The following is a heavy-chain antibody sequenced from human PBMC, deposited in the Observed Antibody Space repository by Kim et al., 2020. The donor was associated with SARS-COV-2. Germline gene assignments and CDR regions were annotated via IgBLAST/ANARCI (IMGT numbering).Heavy chain of an antibody. Sequence: SETLSLTCTVSGGSISSGDFYWSWIRQPPGKGLEWIGYIYSSGSTHSNPSLESRVSISLDTSRNQFSLKVSSVTAADTAVYYCSADGLEAGDYWGQGTLV. CDR1: GGSISSGDFY. V-gene: IGHV4-30-4*01. CDR3: SADGLEAGDY. D-gene: IGHD2-15*01. CDR2: IYSSGST. J-gene: IGHJ4*02.